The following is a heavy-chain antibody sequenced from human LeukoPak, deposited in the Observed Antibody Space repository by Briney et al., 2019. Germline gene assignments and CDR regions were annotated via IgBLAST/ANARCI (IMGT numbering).Heavy chain of an antibody. D-gene: IGHD3-10*01. Sequence: GGSLRLSCAASGFTFSSYSMNWVRQAPGKGPEWVSSISSSSSYIYYADSVKGRFTISRDNAKNSLYLQMNSLRAEDTAVYYCARDLGSDSKFDYWGQGTLVTVSS. CDR1: GFTFSSYS. V-gene: IGHV3-21*01. J-gene: IGHJ4*02. CDR2: ISSSSSYI. CDR3: ARDLGSDSKFDY.